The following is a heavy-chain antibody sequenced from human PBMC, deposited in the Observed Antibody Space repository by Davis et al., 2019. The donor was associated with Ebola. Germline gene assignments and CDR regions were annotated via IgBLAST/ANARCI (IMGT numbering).Heavy chain of an antibody. V-gene: IGHV3-74*01. CDR2: IKSDGSST. Sequence: GESLKISCVASGFTFSSYWMHWVRQAPGKGLVWVSRIKSDGSSTSYADSVKGRFTISRDNSNNLLYLQMNSLRAEDTAVYYCAIPDCSGANCYSVYIKNWGQGTLVTVSS. CDR1: GFTFSSYW. CDR3: AIPDCSGANCYSVYIKN. J-gene: IGHJ4*02. D-gene: IGHD2-15*01.